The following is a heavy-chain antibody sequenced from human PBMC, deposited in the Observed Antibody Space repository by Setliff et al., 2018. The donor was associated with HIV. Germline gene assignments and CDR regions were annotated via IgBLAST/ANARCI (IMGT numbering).Heavy chain of an antibody. D-gene: IGHD6-13*01. Sequence: GGSLRLSCEASGFTFSDYDFHWVRQAAGKGLEWVSAIGTGGDTYYADSVKGRFTISRDNSKNTLYLQMNSLRAEDTAVYYCARESGGIAALVHYYGMDVWGQGTTVTVSS. CDR1: GFTFSDYD. CDR3: ARESGGIAALVHYYGMDV. V-gene: IGHV3-13*01. J-gene: IGHJ6*02. CDR2: IGTGGDT.